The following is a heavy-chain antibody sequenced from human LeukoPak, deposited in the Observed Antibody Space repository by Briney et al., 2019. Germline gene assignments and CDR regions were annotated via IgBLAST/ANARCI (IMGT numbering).Heavy chain of an antibody. CDR2: IHPSGST. CDR1: GGSIGSYY. Sequence: SETLSLTCTVSGGSIGSYYWTWIRQSAGKGLEWIGRIHPSGSTNYNPSLERRVTISVDTSKKQFSLKVTSVTATGTGVYYCARAPEFSSGWLLDWWGQGSLVTVSS. V-gene: IGHV4-4*07. D-gene: IGHD6-19*01. CDR3: ARAPEFSSGWLLDW. J-gene: IGHJ4*02.